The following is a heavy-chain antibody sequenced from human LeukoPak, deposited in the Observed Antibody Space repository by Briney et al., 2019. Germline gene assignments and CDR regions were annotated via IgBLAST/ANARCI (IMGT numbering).Heavy chain of an antibody. CDR1: GFTFSSYA. Sequence: GGSLRLSCAASGFTFSSYAMSWVRQAPGKGLEWVSAIRGSGCSTYYADSVKGRFTISRDNSKNTLYLQMNSLRAEDTAVYYCAKPLDFWSGYQDPNYYYGMDVWGQGTTVTVSS. CDR3: AKPLDFWSGYQDPNYYYGMDV. V-gene: IGHV3-23*01. J-gene: IGHJ6*02. CDR2: IRGSGCST. D-gene: IGHD3-3*01.